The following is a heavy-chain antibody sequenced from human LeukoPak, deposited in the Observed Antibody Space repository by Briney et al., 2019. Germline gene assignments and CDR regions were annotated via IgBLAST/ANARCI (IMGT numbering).Heavy chain of an antibody. Sequence: SETLSLTCTVSGGSISSSSYYWGWICQPPGKGLEWIGSIYYSGSTYYNPSLKSRVTLSVDTSKNQFSLKLSSVTAADRAVYYCARHGGYAYAFDIWGQGTTVTVSS. CDR2: IYYSGST. CDR1: GGSISSSSYY. CDR3: ARHGGYAYAFDI. J-gene: IGHJ3*02. D-gene: IGHD1-26*01. V-gene: IGHV4-39*01.